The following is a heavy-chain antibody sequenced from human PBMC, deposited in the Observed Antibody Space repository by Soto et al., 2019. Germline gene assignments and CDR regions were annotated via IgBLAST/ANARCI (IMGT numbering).Heavy chain of an antibody. CDR3: ARACSGGSCHFEY. J-gene: IGHJ4*02. D-gene: IGHD2-15*01. Sequence: PSETLSLTCTVSGGSISSDDHYWSWIRQHPGKGLEWIGCIYNSGSTYYTPSLKSRVTMSVDTSKNQFSLKLSSVTAADTAIYYCARACSGGSCHFEYWGPGTLVTVSP. V-gene: IGHV4-31*03. CDR1: GGSISSDDHY. CDR2: IYNSGST.